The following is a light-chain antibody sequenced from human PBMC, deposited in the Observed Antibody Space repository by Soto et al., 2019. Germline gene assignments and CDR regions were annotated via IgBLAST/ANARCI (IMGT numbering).Light chain of an antibody. CDR2: GAS. V-gene: IGKV3-20*01. CDR3: QEYGSPPVT. Sequence: IMVTKSRGTLSLSRGESGTLSCRASQSVSDNLAWYQQKPGQAPRLLIYGASNRATGIPDRFSGSGSGTDFTLTISSLEPEDLAVYSCQEYGSPPVTFGGGTKVDIK. J-gene: IGKJ4*01. CDR1: QSVSDN.